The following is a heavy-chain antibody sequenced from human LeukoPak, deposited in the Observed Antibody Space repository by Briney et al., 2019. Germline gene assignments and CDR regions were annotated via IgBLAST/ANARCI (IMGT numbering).Heavy chain of an antibody. CDR2: IIPIFGTA. V-gene: IGHV1-69*13. CDR3: ARDRGYCSSTSCYPRRYYYYYMDV. Sequence: SVKVSCKASGGTFSSYAISWVRQAPGQGLEWMGGIIPIFGTANYAQKFQGRVTITADESTSTAYMELSSLRSEDTAVYYCARDRGYCSSTSCYPRRYYYYYMDVWGKGTTVTVSS. J-gene: IGHJ6*03. CDR1: GGTFSSYA. D-gene: IGHD2-2*01.